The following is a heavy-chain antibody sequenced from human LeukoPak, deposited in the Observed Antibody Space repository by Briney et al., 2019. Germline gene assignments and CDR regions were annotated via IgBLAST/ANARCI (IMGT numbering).Heavy chain of an antibody. CDR1: GYDLTKYW. D-gene: IGHD3-10*01. CDR3: AGQAMVRGFPDY. Sequence: GGTLNISRKGSGYDLTKYWTGAVRQMPGKSLEWMVVISLGDSDTRYRPCFHSQVTISADKSISTAYLQWRSLRASDSAMYFCAGQAMVRGFPDYWGQGTLVTVSS. V-gene: IGHV5-51*01. CDR2: ISLGDSDT. J-gene: IGHJ4*02.